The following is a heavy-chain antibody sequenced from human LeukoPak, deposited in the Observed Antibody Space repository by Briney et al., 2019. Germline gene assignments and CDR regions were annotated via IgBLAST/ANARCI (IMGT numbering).Heavy chain of an antibody. D-gene: IGHD3-10*01. CDR3: ARAGRLYGSGSYYFKYYFDY. CDR2: IYYSGST. CDR1: GGSISSSIYY. J-gene: IGHJ4*02. V-gene: IGHV4-39*07. Sequence: PSETLSLTCTVSGGSISSSIYYWGWIRQPPGKGLEWIGSIYYSGSTYYNPSLESRITISVDTSKNQFSLKLSSVTAADTAVYYCARAGRLYGSGSYYFKYYFDYWGQGTLVTVSS.